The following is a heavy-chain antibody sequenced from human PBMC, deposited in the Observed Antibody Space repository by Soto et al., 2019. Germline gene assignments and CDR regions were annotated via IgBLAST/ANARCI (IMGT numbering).Heavy chain of an antibody. J-gene: IGHJ6*02. D-gene: IGHD3-22*01. Sequence: ASVKVSCKASGYTFTSYGISWVRQAPGQGLERMGWISAYNGNTNYAQKLQGRVTMTTDTSTSTAYMELSSLRPDDTAVYYCAREEHYSLFYDSSGSEWYYYGMDVWGQGTTVTVSS. CDR2: ISAYNGNT. CDR1: GYTFTSYG. CDR3: AREEHYSLFYDSSGSEWYYYGMDV. V-gene: IGHV1-18*01.